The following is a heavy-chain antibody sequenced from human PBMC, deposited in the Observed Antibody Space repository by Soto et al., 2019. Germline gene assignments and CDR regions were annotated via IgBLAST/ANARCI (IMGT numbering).Heavy chain of an antibody. Sequence: SVKVSCKASGGSFSNFGISWVRQAPGQGLEWMGGIVPVFGRPNYAQRFRGRLTITADESTGTGYMELISLRSDDTAVYYCAREGSGYNFWGQGTQVTVSS. V-gene: IGHV1-69*13. CDR2: IVPVFGRP. J-gene: IGHJ4*02. CDR3: AREGSGYNF. CDR1: GGSFSNFG. D-gene: IGHD5-12*01.